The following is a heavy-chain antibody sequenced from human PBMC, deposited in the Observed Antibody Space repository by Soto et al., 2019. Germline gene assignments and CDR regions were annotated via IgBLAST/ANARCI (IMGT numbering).Heavy chain of an antibody. CDR1: GFTFSNYG. J-gene: IGHJ4*02. Sequence: QVQLVESGGGVVQPGRSLRLSCAASGFTFSNYGMHWVRQAPGKGLEWVAVIWYDGRNKYYADSLKGRFTISRDNFKNTLYLQMNSLRVGDSAVYYCVRYSSNWVTDYWGQGTLVTVSS. V-gene: IGHV3-33*01. CDR3: VRYSSNWVTDY. CDR2: IWYDGRNK. D-gene: IGHD1-1*01.